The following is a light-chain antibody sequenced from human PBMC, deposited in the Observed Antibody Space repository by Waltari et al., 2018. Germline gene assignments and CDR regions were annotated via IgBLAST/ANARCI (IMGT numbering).Light chain of an antibody. V-gene: IGLV3-21*02. J-gene: IGLJ3*02. CDR2: DDT. CDR3: HVWDSNTGV. CDR1: NIESKG. Sequence: SYVLTQPPSLSVAPGQTAKISCGGNNIESKGVHWYKQKPGQAPLLVMYDDTERPSGIPWRFAGSNSWHTASLTISRVDAGDEADYYCHVWDSNTGVFGGGTKLTVL.